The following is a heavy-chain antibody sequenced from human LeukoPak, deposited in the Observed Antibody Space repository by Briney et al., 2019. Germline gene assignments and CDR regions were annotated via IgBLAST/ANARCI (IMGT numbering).Heavy chain of an antibody. CDR3: TRRPFGGNSSPYWYFDL. D-gene: IGHD4-23*01. CDR1: GFTFSDSA. CDR2: IRNKPNNYAT. J-gene: IGHJ2*01. V-gene: IGHV3-73*01. Sequence: GGSLRLSCAASGFTFSDSAMHWVRQASGKGLEWVGRIRNKPNNYATAYAASVKGRFTISRDDSKNTAFLQMNSLETEDTAVYYCTRRPFGGNSSPYWYFDLWGRGTLVTVSS.